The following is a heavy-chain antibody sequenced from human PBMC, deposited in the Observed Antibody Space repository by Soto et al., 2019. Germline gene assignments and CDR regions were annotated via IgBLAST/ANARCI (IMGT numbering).Heavy chain of an antibody. CDR2: IYYSGST. J-gene: IGHJ5*02. CDR1: GGSISSGGYY. CDR3: ARDRGSVVVAATTPNWFDP. Sequence: PSETLSLTCTVSGGSISSGGYYWSRIRQHPGKGLEWIGYIYYSGSTYYNPSLKSRVTISVDTSKNQFSLKLSSVTAADTAVYYCARDRGSVVVAATTPNWFDPWGQGTLVTVSS. V-gene: IGHV4-31*03. D-gene: IGHD2-15*01.